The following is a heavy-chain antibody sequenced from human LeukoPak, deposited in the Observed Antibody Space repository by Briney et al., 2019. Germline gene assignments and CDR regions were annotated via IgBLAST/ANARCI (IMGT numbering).Heavy chain of an antibody. CDR3: ARDRGYSTFDY. Sequence: PGGSLRLSCAASGFTFTDYYMSWIRQAPGKGLEWVSYITNSGTTIYYEDSVKGRFTISRDNAKNSLYLQMNSLRAEDTAVYYCARDRGYSTFDYWGQGTLVTVSS. V-gene: IGHV3-11*01. CDR2: ITNSGTTI. D-gene: IGHD3-22*01. J-gene: IGHJ4*02. CDR1: GFTFTDYY.